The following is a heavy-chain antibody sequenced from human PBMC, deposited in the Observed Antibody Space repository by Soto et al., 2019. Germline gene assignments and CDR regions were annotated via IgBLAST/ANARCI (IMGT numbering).Heavy chain of an antibody. CDR1: GFTFSSYG. V-gene: IGHV3-30*18. J-gene: IGHJ4*02. CDR2: ISYDGSNK. D-gene: IGHD3-22*01. Sequence: VQLVESGGGMVQPGESLRLSCAASGFTFSSYGMHWVRQAPGKGLEWVAVISYDGSNKYYADSVKGRFTISRDNSKNTLYLQMNSLRAEDTAVYYCAKDLLRAYYYDSSGYTYWGQGTLVTVSS. CDR3: AKDLLRAYYYDSSGYTY.